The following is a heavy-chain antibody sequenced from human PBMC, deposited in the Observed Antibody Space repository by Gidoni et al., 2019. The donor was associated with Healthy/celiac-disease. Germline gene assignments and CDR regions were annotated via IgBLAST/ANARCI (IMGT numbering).Heavy chain of an antibody. V-gene: IGHV1-18*01. CDR1: GYTFTSYG. Sequence: QVQLVQSGAEVKKPGASVKVSCKASGYTFTSYGNSWVRQAPGQGLEWMGWISAYNGNTNYAQKLQGRVTMTTDTSTSTDYMELWSLRSDDTAVYYCARKYCSSTSCYLEEFDYWGQGTLVTVSS. CDR3: ARKYCSSTSCYLEEFDY. D-gene: IGHD2-2*01. J-gene: IGHJ4*02. CDR2: ISAYNGNT.